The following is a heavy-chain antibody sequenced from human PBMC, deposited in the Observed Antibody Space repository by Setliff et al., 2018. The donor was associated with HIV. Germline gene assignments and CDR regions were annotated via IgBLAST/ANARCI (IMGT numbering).Heavy chain of an antibody. CDR2: IYYSGST. Sequence: PSETLSLTCTVSGGSVSTGNYYWSWIRQPPGKGLEWIGYIYYSGSTYYNPSLKSRVTISVDTSKNQFSLKLSSVTAADTAVYYCARDGFWSGYIDYWGQGTLVTVSS. CDR3: ARDGFWSGYIDY. J-gene: IGHJ4*02. V-gene: IGHV4-30-4*08. CDR1: GGSVSTGNYY. D-gene: IGHD3-3*01.